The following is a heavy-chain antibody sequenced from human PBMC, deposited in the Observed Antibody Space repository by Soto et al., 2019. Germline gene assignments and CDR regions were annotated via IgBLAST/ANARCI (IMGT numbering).Heavy chain of an antibody. CDR3: ARADVLEYTSRFCLDF. CDR1: GYTFTSYG. CDR2: SSAYNGNT. J-gene: IGHJ4*02. Sequence: QVQLVQSGAEVKKPGASVKVSCKASGYTFTSYGITWVRQAPGRGLEWLGWSSAYNGNTDYAQKVQDRVTMTTDRSTSTAHMELRSLRSDDTAVYYCARADVLEYTSRFCLDFWGQGTLVTVSS. V-gene: IGHV1-18*01. D-gene: IGHD6-13*01.